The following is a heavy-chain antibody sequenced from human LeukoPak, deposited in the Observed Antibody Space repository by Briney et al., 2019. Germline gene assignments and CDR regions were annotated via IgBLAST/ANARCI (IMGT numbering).Heavy chain of an antibody. CDR1: GFTFSSYS. D-gene: IGHD1-26*01. CDR3: ARGGELPYNWFDP. V-gene: IGHV3-21*01. CDR2: ISSSSSYI. J-gene: IGHJ5*02. Sequence: GRSLRLSCAASGFTFSSYSMNWVRQAPGKGLEWVSSISSSSSYIYYADSVKGRFTISRDNAKNSLYLQMNSLRAEDTAVYYCARGGELPYNWFDPWGQGTLVTVSS.